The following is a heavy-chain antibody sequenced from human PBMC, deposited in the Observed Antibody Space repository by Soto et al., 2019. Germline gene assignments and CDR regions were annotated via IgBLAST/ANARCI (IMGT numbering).Heavy chain of an antibody. V-gene: IGHV3-74*01. CDR1: GFTFSSYW. CDR2: INSDGSST. CDR3: AREDVVPAAYWYFDL. J-gene: IGHJ2*01. D-gene: IGHD2-2*01. Sequence: EVQLVESGGGLVQPGGSLRLSCAASGFTFSSYWMHWVRQAPGKGLVWVSRINSDGSSTSYADSVKGRFTISRDNAKNTLYLQMNSLSAEDTAVYYCAREDVVPAAYWYFDLWGRGTLVTVSS.